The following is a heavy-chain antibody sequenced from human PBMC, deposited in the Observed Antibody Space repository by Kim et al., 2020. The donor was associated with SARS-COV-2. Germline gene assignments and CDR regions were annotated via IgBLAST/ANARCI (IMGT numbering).Heavy chain of an antibody. CDR3: ARDLEAAPLYSSGWEG. D-gene: IGHD6-19*01. Sequence: ASVKVSCKASGYTFTSYAMNWVRQAPGQGLEWMGWINTNTGNPTYAQGFTGRFVFSLDTSVSTAYLQISSLKAEDTAVYYCARDLEAAPLYSSGWEGWGQGTLVTVSS. CDR1: GYTFTSYA. V-gene: IGHV7-4-1*02. CDR2: INTNTGNP. J-gene: IGHJ4*02.